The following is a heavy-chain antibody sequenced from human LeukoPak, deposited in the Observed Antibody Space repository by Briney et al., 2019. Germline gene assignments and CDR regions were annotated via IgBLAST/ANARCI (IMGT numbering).Heavy chain of an antibody. Sequence: PGRSLRLSCAASGFTFSSYAMHWVRQAPGKGLEWVAVISYDGSNKYYADSVKGRFTISRDNSKNTLYLQMNSLRAEDTAVYYCARDPGPSRGEPYYDILTGPFDYWGQGTLVTVSS. D-gene: IGHD3-9*01. V-gene: IGHV3-30*04. CDR2: ISYDGSNK. CDR3: ARDPGPSRGEPYYDILTGPFDY. J-gene: IGHJ4*02. CDR1: GFTFSSYA.